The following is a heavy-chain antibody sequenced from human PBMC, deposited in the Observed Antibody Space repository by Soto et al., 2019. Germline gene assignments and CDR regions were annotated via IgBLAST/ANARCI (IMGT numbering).Heavy chain of an antibody. V-gene: IGHV3-48*04. CDR1: GFTFSTCS. CDR2: ISSSGSTI. CDR3: ARDFREYYYDSSGYYAR. Sequence: HPGGSLRLSCAASGFTFSTCSMNWVRQAPGKGLEWVSYISSSGSTIYYADSVKGRFTISRDNAKNSLYLQMNSLRAEDTAVYYCARDFREYYYDSSGYYARWGQGTLVTVSS. D-gene: IGHD3-22*01. J-gene: IGHJ4*02.